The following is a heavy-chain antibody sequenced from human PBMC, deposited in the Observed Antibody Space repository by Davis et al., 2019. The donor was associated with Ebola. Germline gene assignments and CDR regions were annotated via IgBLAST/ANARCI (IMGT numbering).Heavy chain of an antibody. CDR3: AKDIGYSYGYWGYFDY. J-gene: IGHJ4*02. CDR2: ISWNSGSI. D-gene: IGHD5-18*01. V-gene: IGHV3-9*01. CDR1: GFTFDDYA. Sequence: SLKISCAASGFTFDDYAMHWVRQAPGKGLEWVSGISWNSGSIGYADSVKGRFTISRDNAKNSLYLQMNSLRAEDTALYYCAKDIGYSYGYWGYFDYWGQGTLVTVSS.